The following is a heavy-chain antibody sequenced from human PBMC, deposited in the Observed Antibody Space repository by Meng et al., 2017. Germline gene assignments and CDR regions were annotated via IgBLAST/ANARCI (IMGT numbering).Heavy chain of an antibody. CDR3: ARRVAVAGNTSRVRWFDP. CDR1: GYTFTDYD. V-gene: IGHV1-2*02. D-gene: IGHD6-19*01. J-gene: IGHJ5*02. Sequence: QVQLVRSGAEVKKPGASVKVSCKASGYTFTDYDLHWVRQAPGQGLEWMGWINPHSGGTYFAQNFQGRVTLTSDTSISTAYMELSRLRSDDTAMYYCARRVAVAGNTSRVRWFDPWGQGTLVTVSS. CDR2: INPHSGGT.